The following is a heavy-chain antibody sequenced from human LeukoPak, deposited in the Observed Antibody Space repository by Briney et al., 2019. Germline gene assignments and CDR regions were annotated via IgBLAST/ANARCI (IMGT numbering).Heavy chain of an antibody. CDR2: INHSGST. CDR1: GGSFSGYY. V-gene: IGHV4-34*01. Sequence: PSETLSLTCAVYGGSFSGYYWSWFRQPPGKGLEWIGEINHSGSTNYNPSLKSRVTISVDTSKNQFSLKLSSVTAADTAVYYCARVYYDSSGSSGSDPWGQGTLVTVSS. D-gene: IGHD3-22*01. CDR3: ARVYYDSSGSSGSDP. J-gene: IGHJ5*02.